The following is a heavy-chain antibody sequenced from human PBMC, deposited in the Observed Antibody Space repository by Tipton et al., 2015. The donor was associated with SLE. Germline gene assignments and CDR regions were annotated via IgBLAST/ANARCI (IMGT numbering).Heavy chain of an antibody. V-gene: IGHV3-21*01. Sequence: SLRLSCAASGFTFSSYNMNWVRQAPGKGLEWVSSISSSSSYIYYADSVKGRFTISRDNAKNSLYLQMNSLRAEDTAVYYCAGVGPWDSSSPFYYMDVWGKGTTVTVSS. CDR1: GFTFSSYN. CDR3: AGVGPWDSSSPFYYMDV. J-gene: IGHJ6*03. CDR2: ISSSSSYI. D-gene: IGHD6-6*01.